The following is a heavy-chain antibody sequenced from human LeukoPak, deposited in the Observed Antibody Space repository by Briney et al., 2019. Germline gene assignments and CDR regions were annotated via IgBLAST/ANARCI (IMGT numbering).Heavy chain of an antibody. CDR3: ARDATPYYDFWSGSLS. V-gene: IGHV1-2*02. CDR2: INPNSGGT. D-gene: IGHD3-3*01. CDR1: GYTFTGYY. Sequence: ASVKVSCKASGYTFTGYYMHWVRQAPGQGLEWMGWINPNSGGTNYAQKFQGRVTMTRDTSISTAYVELSRLRSDDTAVYYCARDATPYYDFWSGSLSWGQGTLVTVSS. J-gene: IGHJ5*02.